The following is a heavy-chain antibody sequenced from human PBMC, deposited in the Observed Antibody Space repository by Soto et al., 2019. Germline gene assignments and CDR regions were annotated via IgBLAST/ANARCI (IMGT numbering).Heavy chain of an antibody. V-gene: IGHV3-23*01. CDR2: ISGSGGIT. J-gene: IGHJ6*02. Sequence: EVKLLDPGGGLVQTGGSLRLSCAASGFTFSSYAMGWVRQAPGKGLDWVSVISGSGGITYSADSVKGRFTISRDNSKNILYLQMNGLRAEDTAVYYCAKGITDTGGYYYYSMDVWGQGTAVTVSS. CDR3: AKGITDTGGYYYYSMDV. CDR1: GFTFSSYA. D-gene: IGHD3-16*01.